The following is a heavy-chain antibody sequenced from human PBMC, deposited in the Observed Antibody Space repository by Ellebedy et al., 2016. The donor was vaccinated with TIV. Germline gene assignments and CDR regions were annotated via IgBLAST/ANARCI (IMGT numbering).Heavy chain of an antibody. CDR3: ATGGSFVRGGFDY. V-gene: IGHV4-39*07. J-gene: IGHJ4*02. CDR1: GGSISGSSYF. Sequence: MPSETLSLTCTVSGGSISGSSYFWNWIRQPPGKGLEWIGSIYYSGTTFYNPSLKSRVTISVDTPKNQFSLMLGSVTAADTAVYFCATGGSFVRGGFDYWGQGTLVTASS. D-gene: IGHD3-10*01. CDR2: IYYSGTT.